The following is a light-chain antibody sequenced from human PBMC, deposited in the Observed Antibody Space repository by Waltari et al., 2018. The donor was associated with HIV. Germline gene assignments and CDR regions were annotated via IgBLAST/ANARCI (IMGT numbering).Light chain of an antibody. CDR2: AAS. Sequence: DIQMTQSPSSLSASVGDRVTITCRASQSISSYLNWYQQKPGKAPKLLIYAASSLQSGVPLRFSGSGSVIDFTLTISSLQPEDFVTYYCQQSYSTPRTFGQGTKVEIK. CDR3: QQSYSTPRT. CDR1: QSISSY. J-gene: IGKJ1*01. V-gene: IGKV1-39*01.